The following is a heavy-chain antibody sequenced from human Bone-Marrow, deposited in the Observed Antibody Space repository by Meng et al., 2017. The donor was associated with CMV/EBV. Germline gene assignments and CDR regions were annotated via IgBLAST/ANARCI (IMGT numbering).Heavy chain of an antibody. CDR1: GGSFSGYY. V-gene: IGHV4-34*01. Sequence: SETLSLTCAVYGGSFSGYYWSWIRQPPGKGLEWIGEINHSGSTYYNPSLKSRVTISVDTSKNQFSLKLSSVTAADTAVYYCARLSMSGMDVWGQGTTVTVSS. CDR2: INHSGST. D-gene: IGHD2-21*01. CDR3: ARLSMSGMDV. J-gene: IGHJ6*02.